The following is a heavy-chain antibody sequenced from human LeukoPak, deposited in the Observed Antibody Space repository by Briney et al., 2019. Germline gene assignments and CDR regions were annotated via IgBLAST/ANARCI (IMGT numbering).Heavy chain of an antibody. CDR1: GFTFTRFN. V-gene: IGHV3-15*01. CDR3: TTVDIVVVPAALEDYYGMDV. CDR2: IKSKTDGGTT. Sequence: PGGSLRLSCAASGFTFTRFNMSWVRQAPGKGLEWVGRIKSKTDGGTTDYAAPVKGRFTISRDDSKNTLYLQMNSLKTEDTAVYYCTTVDIVVVPAALEDYYGMDVWGQGTTVTVSS. D-gene: IGHD2-2*01. J-gene: IGHJ6*02.